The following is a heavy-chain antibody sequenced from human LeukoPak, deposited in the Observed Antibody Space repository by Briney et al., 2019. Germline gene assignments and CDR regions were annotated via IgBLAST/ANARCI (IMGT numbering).Heavy chain of an antibody. V-gene: IGHV4-30-4*01. J-gene: IGHJ4*02. CDR3: ARWFYYGSGRRQFDY. Sequence: SETLSLTCTVSGGSISSGDYYWNWIRQPPGKGLEWIGYIYYSGSTSYNPSLKSRVTISMDTSKNQFSLKLSSVTAADTAVYYCARWFYYGSGRRQFDYWGQGTLVTVSS. CDR1: GGSISSGDYY. D-gene: IGHD3-10*01. CDR2: IYYSGST.